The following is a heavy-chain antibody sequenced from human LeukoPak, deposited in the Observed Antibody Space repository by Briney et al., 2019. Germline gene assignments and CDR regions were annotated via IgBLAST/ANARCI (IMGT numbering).Heavy chain of an antibody. D-gene: IGHD6-19*01. CDR1: GGSISSYY. Sequence: SETLSLTCTVSGGSISSYYWSWIRQPAGEGLEGIGRIYISGGGSTNYHPSLKIRVTMSVDTSKNQFSLKLSSVTAADTAVYYCARDKRVAVAGTYIYYYYMDVWGNGTTVSISS. J-gene: IGHJ6*03. V-gene: IGHV4-4*07. CDR2: IYISGGGST. CDR3: ARDKRVAVAGTYIYYYYMDV.